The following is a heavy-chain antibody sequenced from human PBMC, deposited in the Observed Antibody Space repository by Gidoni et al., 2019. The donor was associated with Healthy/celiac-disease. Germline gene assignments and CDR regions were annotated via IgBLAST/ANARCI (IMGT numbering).Heavy chain of an antibody. D-gene: IGHD2-15*01. J-gene: IGHJ3*02. CDR1: GYSFTSYW. Sequence: EVQLVQSGAEVKKPGESLRISCTGSGYSFTSYWISWVRQMPGKGLEWMGRIDPSDSYTNYSPSFQGHVTISADKSISTAYLQWSSLKASDTAMYYCARHPLDERSFCSGGSCSPDAFDIWGQGTMVTVSS. CDR2: IDPSDSYT. CDR3: ARHPLDERSFCSGGSCSPDAFDI. V-gene: IGHV5-10-1*03.